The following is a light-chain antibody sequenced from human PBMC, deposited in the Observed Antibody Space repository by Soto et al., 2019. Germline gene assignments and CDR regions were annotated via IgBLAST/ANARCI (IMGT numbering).Light chain of an antibody. J-gene: IGKJ4*01. CDR3: QQRSNWPVLT. Sequence: TQSPSTLSPGERATLSCMASQSLNSNYLAWHQQKPGLAPRLLIYDTFSRATGIPVRFSGSGSGTDFTLTISSLEPEDFAVYYCQQRSNWPVLTFGGGTRWIS. CDR2: DTF. CDR1: QSLNSNY. V-gene: IGKV3D-20*02.